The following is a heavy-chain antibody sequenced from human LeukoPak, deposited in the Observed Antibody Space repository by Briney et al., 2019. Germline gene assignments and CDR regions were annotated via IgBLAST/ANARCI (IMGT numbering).Heavy chain of an antibody. V-gene: IGHV4-31*03. J-gene: IGHJ4*02. CDR3: AGGFDSSKMAY. Sequence: SQTLSLTCTVSGGSISSGGYYWSWVRQHPGKGLEWIGCIYDSRFTYYNSSLQSRVSISVDSSENQLSLKLSSVTAADTAVYYCAGGFDSSKMAYWGQGILVTVSS. D-gene: IGHD6-13*01. CDR2: IYDSRFT. CDR1: GGSISSGGYY.